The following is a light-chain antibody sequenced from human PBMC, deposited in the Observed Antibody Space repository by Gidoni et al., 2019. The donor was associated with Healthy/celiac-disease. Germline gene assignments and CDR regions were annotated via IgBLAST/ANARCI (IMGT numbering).Light chain of an antibody. V-gene: IGKV1-33*01. CDR2: DAS. CDR3: QQYDNLPFT. CDR1: QDISNY. J-gene: IGKJ3*01. Sequence: QSPSPLSASVGDRVTITCQASQDISNYLNWYQQQPGKAPKLLIYDASNLETGVPSRFSGSGSGTDFTFTISSLQPEDIATYYCQQYDNLPFTFGPGTKVDIK.